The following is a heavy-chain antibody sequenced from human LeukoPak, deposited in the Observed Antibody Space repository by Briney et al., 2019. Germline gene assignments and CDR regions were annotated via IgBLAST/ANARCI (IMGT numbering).Heavy chain of an antibody. D-gene: IGHD2-21*02. CDR2: TYHSGST. J-gene: IGHJ4*02. V-gene: IGHV4-30-2*01. CDR3: ARDRVAVAGFPYFDY. Sequence: SQTLSLTCTVSGGSISSGSYYWSWIRQPPGKGLEWIGYTYHSGSTYYNPSLKSRVTISVDRSKNQFSLKLSSVTAADTAVYYCARDRVAVAGFPYFDYWGQGTLVTVSS. CDR1: GGSISSGSYY.